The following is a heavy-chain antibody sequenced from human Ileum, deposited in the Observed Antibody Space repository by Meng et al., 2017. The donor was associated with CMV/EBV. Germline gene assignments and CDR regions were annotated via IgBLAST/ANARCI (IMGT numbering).Heavy chain of an antibody. V-gene: IGHV4-34*01. CDR1: GGSFSCYY. CDR3: ARGGGGWYLNWVDP. Sequence: VYGGSFSCYYWSWIRQPPGKGLEWIGEINHSGSTNYNPSLKSRVTISVDTSKNQFSLKLSSVTAADTAVYYCARGGGGWYLNWVDPWGQGTLVTVSS. J-gene: IGHJ5*02. CDR2: INHSGST. D-gene: IGHD6-19*01.